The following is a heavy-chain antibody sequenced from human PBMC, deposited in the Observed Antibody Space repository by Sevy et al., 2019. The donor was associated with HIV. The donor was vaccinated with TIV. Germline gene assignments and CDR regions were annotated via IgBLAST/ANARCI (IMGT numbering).Heavy chain of an antibody. V-gene: IGHV1-2*02. CDR3: ARDALLRGGYLDY. J-gene: IGHJ4*02. CDR1: GYTFTDYY. CDR2: INPNSGGT. Sequence: ASLKVSCKASGYTFTDYYMHWVRQAPGQGLEWMGWINPNSGGTNYAQKFQGGVTMTRDTSISTAYMELSRLRSDDTAVYYCARDALLRGGYLDYWGQGTLVTVSS. D-gene: IGHD3-10*01.